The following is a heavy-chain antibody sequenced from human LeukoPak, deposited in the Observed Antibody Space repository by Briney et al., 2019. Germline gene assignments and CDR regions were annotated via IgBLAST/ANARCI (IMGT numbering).Heavy chain of an antibody. D-gene: IGHD3-22*01. J-gene: IGHJ4*01. CDR1: GFTFNNYE. CDR3: AKGYSLVNTTVEYFFDY. Sequence: PGGSLRLSCAASGFTFNNYEMNWVRQAPGKGLEWVSYISSSGSTIYYADSVKGRFTISRDNSQNTLYLQMNSLRAEDTAVFYCAKGYSLVNTTVEYFFDYWGQGALVTVSS. CDR2: ISSSGSTI. V-gene: IGHV3-48*03.